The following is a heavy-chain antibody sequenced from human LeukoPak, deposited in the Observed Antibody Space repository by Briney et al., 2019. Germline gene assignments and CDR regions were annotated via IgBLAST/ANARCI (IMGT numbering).Heavy chain of an antibody. CDR1: GGSISSGGYY. D-gene: IGHD3-3*01. V-gene: IGHV4-30-2*01. CDR2: IYHSGSI. CDR3: ARARSGYPTSYFDY. Sequence: SQTLSLTCTVSGGSISSGGYYWSWIRQPPGKGLEWIGYIYHSGSIYYNPSLKSRVTISVDRSKNQFSLKLSSVTAADTAVYYCARARSGYPTSYFDYWGQGTLVTVSS. J-gene: IGHJ4*02.